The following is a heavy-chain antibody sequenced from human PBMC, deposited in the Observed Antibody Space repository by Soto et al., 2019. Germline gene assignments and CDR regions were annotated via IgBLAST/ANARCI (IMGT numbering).Heavy chain of an antibody. Sequence: QITLRESGPAVVRPTRTLTLTCTFSGFSLDTSGVGVGWIRQPPGKALEWLALIYWDDDKRYSPSLKNRVTITRETSKTQVVLVMTNMDPVDTGTYYCARDSSGWFGFDYWGQGVLVTVSS. D-gene: IGHD6-19*01. CDR1: GFSLDTSGVG. V-gene: IGHV2-5*02. J-gene: IGHJ4*02. CDR2: IYWDDDK. CDR3: ARDSSGWFGFDY.